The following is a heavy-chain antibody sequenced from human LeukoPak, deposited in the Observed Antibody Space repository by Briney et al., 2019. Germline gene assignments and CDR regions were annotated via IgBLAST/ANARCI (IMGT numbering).Heavy chain of an antibody. D-gene: IGHD1-26*01. V-gene: IGHV4-38-2*02. CDR1: GYSISSGYY. CDR3: ARMSGNYSRGAFGI. Sequence: SETLSLTCTVSGYSISSGYYWGWIRQPPGKGLEWIGSIYHSGSTYYNPSLKSRVTISVDTSKNQFSLKLSSVTAADTAVYYCARMSGNYSRGAFGIWGQGTMVTVSS. J-gene: IGHJ3*02. CDR2: IYHSGST.